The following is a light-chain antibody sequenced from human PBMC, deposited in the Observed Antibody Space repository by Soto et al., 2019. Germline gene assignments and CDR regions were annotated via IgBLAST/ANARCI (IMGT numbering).Light chain of an antibody. Sequence: IQVPQSPSSLSASVGDIVTITCRASQSIGSYLTWYQQKPGKAPKLLILAASTLASGVPARFSGSGSGTEFTLTITSLQSDDFATYHCQQYNSYPPTFGQGTRLEI. V-gene: IGKV1-9*01. J-gene: IGKJ5*01. CDR3: QQYNSYPPT. CDR1: QSIGSY. CDR2: AAS.